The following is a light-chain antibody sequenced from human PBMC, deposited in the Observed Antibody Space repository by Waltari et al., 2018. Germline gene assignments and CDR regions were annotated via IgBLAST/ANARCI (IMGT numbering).Light chain of an antibody. CDR3: ATWDDRLTGVV. J-gene: IGLJ2*01. V-gene: IGLV1-44*01. Sequence: QSVLTQPPSASGTPGQRVTISCSGSNSNIGSKTVNWYQQVPGTAPTLLIYSNDQRPSGVPDRFSGSKSGTSASLAISGLQSEDEADYYCATWDDRLTGVVFGGGTKVTVL. CDR2: SND. CDR1: NSNIGSKT.